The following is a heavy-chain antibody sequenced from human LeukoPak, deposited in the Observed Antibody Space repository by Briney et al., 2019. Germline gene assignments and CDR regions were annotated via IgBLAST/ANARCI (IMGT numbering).Heavy chain of an antibody. CDR1: GFSFSTNG. Sequence: GGSLRLSCAASGFSFSTNGMHWVRQAPGKGLEWVALIWNAGTNTYYADSVKGRFTISRDNSKNTLYLQMNSLRVEDTAVYYCAGDTPPGGDYYFDYWGQGTLVIVSS. V-gene: IGHV3-33*01. CDR2: IWNAGTNT. J-gene: IGHJ4*02. D-gene: IGHD3-16*01. CDR3: AGDTPPGGDYYFDY.